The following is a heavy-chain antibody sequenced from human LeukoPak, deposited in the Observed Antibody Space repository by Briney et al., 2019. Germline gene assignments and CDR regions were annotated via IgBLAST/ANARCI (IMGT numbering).Heavy chain of an antibody. CDR2: IYSGGST. CDR3: ARDRRETMITFGGVMTAGWFGP. Sequence: PGGSLRLSCAASGFTVSSNYMSWVRQAPGKGLEWVSVIYSGGSTYYADSVKGRFTISRDNSKNTLYLQMNSLRAEDTAVYYCARDRRETMITFGGVMTAGWFGPWGQGTLVTVSS. CDR1: GFTVSSNY. J-gene: IGHJ5*02. D-gene: IGHD3-16*01. V-gene: IGHV3-53*01.